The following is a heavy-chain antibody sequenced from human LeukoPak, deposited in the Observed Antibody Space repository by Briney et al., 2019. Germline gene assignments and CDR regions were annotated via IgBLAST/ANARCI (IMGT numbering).Heavy chain of an antibody. CDR1: GFSFSNYE. CDR3: ARERTGDLGEGTLFGGAPFDY. CDR2: ISSGAI. V-gene: IGHV3-48*03. D-gene: IGHD3-16*01. Sequence: GRSLRLSCVGSGFSFSNYEMNWARQAPGKGLEWLSGISSGAIYYADSVKGRFTISRDDARKSVFLQMSSLRADDTAVYYCARERTGDLGEGTLFGGAPFDYWGQGTLVTVSS. J-gene: IGHJ4*02.